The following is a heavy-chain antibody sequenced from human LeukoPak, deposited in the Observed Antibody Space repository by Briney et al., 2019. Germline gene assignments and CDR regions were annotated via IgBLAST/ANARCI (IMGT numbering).Heavy chain of an antibody. J-gene: IGHJ4*02. CDR1: GFTLTTYE. Sequence: GGSLRLSCVASGFTLTTYEVIWVRQAPGKGLEWVSYITSSSSNKYYADSVEGRFTISRDNAKNSLYLQMNSLRAEDTAVYYCATDCSSSSCLQSDHWGQGTLVTVSS. V-gene: IGHV3-48*03. D-gene: IGHD2-2*01. CDR2: ITSSSSNK. CDR3: ATDCSSSSCLQSDH.